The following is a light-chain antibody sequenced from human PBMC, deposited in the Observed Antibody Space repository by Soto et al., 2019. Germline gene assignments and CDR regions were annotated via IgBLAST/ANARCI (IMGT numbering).Light chain of an antibody. V-gene: IGLV3-9*01. CDR3: HAWDSNTVV. J-gene: IGLJ2*01. Sequence: SYELTQPLSVSVALGQTARITCGGHNIGSKSVHWYQLRPGQAPVLIIYRDTNRPSGIPERFSGSNSGNTATLTLSRAQVGDEADYFCHAWDSNTVVFGGGTKVTVL. CDR2: RDT. CDR1: NIGSKS.